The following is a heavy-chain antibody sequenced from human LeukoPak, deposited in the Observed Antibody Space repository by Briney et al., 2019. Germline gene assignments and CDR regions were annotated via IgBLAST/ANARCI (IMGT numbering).Heavy chain of an antibody. CDR1: GYIFTSYN. CDR2: INPSGGTT. Sequence: ASVKVSCKASGYIFTSYNIYWVRQAPGQGLEWMGIINPSGGTTNYAQKFKGRVTMTRDTSTSTVYMELSSLRSEDTAVHYCARARQVAAILVFDPWGQGTLVTVSS. J-gene: IGHJ5*02. CDR3: ARARQVAAILVFDP. V-gene: IGHV1-46*01. D-gene: IGHD2-15*01.